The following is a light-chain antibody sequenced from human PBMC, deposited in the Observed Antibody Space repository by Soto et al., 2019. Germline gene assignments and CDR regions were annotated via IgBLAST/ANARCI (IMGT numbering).Light chain of an antibody. CDR1: QSISSW. J-gene: IGKJ1*01. CDR3: QQYNSYSK. V-gene: IGKV1-5*01. Sequence: DIPMTQSPSTLSASVGDRVTITCRASQSISSWLAWYQQKPGKAPKLLIYDASSLESGVPSRFSGSGSGTEFTLTISSLQPDDFATYYCQQYNSYSKFGQGTKVEIK. CDR2: DAS.